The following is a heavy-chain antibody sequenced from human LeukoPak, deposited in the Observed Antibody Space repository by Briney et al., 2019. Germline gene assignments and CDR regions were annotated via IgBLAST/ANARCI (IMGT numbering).Heavy chain of an antibody. J-gene: IGHJ3*02. CDR1: GITFSNYW. CDR2: TFGDGSRT. Sequence: GGSLRLSCAASGITFSNYWMHWVRQAPGQGLVWVSLTFGDGSRTNYADSVKGRFTISRDNAKNTLYLQMNSLRAEDTAVYYCARDFGRPGATNAFDIWGQGAVVTVSS. D-gene: IGHD1-26*01. CDR3: ARDFGRPGATNAFDI. V-gene: IGHV3-74*01.